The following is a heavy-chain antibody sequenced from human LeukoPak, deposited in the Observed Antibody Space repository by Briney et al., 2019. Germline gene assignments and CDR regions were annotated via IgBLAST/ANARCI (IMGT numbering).Heavy chain of an antibody. CDR2: ISAYNGNT. J-gene: IGHJ5*02. Sequence: ASVKVSCKASGYTFTSYGISWVRQAPGQGLEWMGWISAYNGNTNYAQKLQGRVTMTTDTSTSTAYMELRSLRSDDTAVYYCARAHASYCSSTSCHDWFDPWGQGTLVTVSS. V-gene: IGHV1-18*01. D-gene: IGHD2-2*01. CDR3: ARAHASYCSSTSCHDWFDP. CDR1: GYTFTSYG.